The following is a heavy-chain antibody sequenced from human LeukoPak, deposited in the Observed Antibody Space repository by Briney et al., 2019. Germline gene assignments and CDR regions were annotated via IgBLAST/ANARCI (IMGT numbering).Heavy chain of an antibody. CDR3: ARAYCTNGVCYFDY. J-gene: IGHJ4*02. D-gene: IGHD2-8*01. V-gene: IGHV1-8*03. Sequence: ASVKVSCKASGYTFTRYDISWVRQATGQGLEWMGWMNPNSGNTGYAQKFQGRVTITRNTSISTAYMELSSLRSEDTAVYYCARAYCTNGVCYFDYWGQGTLVTVSS. CDR1: GYTFTRYD. CDR2: MNPNSGNT.